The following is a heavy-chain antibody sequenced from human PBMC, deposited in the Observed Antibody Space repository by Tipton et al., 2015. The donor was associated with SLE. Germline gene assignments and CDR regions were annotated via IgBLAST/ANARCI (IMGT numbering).Heavy chain of an antibody. CDR1: GFTFSSYS. D-gene: IGHD3-16*01. Sequence: GSLRLSCAASGFTFSSYSMNWVRQAPGKGLEWVSSISSSSSYIYYADSVKGRFTISRDNAKSSLYLQMNSLRAEDTAVYYCARDRGYYYYYYYMDVWGKGTTVTVSS. V-gene: IGHV3-21*01. CDR3: ARDRGYYYYYYYMDV. J-gene: IGHJ6*03. CDR2: ISSSSSYI.